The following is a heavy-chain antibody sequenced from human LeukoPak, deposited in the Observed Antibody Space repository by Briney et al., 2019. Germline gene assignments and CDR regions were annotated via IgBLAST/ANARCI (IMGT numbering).Heavy chain of an antibody. CDR2: ISYDGSNK. CDR1: GFTFSHYA. CDR3: ARAGYCSSTSCYFAYYYYYMDV. Sequence: PGGSLRLSCAASGFTFSHYAMHWVRQAPGKGLEWVAVISYDGSNKYYADSVKGRFTISRDNAKNSLYLQMNSLRAEDTAVYYCARAGYCSSTSCYFAYYYYYMDVWGKGTTVTISS. J-gene: IGHJ6*03. D-gene: IGHD2-2*01. V-gene: IGHV3-30*04.